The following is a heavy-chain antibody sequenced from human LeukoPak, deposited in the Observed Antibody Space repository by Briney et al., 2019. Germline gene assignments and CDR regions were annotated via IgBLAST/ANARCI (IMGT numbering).Heavy chain of an antibody. D-gene: IGHD4-17*01. J-gene: IGHJ4*02. CDR2: IKQDGSQE. CDR1: RFTLSTYW. Sequence: PGGSLRLSCAASRFTLSTYWMSWVRQAPGKGLEWVAHIKQDGSQEYYVDSVKGRFTISRDSAKNSLYLQMNSLRAKDTAVYYCARDGDYAGLYYFDYWGQGTLVTVSS. V-gene: IGHV3-7*01. CDR3: ARDGDYAGLYYFDY.